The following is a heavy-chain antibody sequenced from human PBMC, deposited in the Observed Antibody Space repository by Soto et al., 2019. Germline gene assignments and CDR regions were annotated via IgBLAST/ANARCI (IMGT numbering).Heavy chain of an antibody. CDR3: VKPRGGTKWFDP. CDR2: IATRADNT. J-gene: IGHJ5*02. CDR1: GFTFSAYP. Sequence: EVQLLESGGGLVQPGGSLRLSCAASGFTFSAYPMSWVRQVPGKGLEWVSTIATRADNTYYADSVKGRFTISRDNSKDTLYLQMNSLRAEDTAVYFCVKPRGGTKWFDPWGQGTLVTVSS. D-gene: IGHD3-10*01. V-gene: IGHV3-23*01.